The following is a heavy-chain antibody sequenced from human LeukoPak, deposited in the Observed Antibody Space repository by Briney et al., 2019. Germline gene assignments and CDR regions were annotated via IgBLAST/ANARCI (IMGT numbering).Heavy chain of an antibody. Sequence: SVKVSCKASGGTFSSYAISWVRQAPGQGLEWMGGIIPIFGTANYAQKFQGRVTITTDESTSTAYMELSSLRSEDTAVYHCARKSVVVPAAFDYWGQGTLVTVSS. CDR1: GGTFSSYA. V-gene: IGHV1-69*05. J-gene: IGHJ4*02. CDR3: ARKSVVVPAAFDY. D-gene: IGHD2-2*01. CDR2: IIPIFGTA.